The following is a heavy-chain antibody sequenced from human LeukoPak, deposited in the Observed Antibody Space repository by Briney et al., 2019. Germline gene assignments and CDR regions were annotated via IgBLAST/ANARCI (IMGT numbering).Heavy chain of an antibody. CDR3: ARDFDYGDYIDF. J-gene: IGHJ4*02. V-gene: IGHV3-48*03. Sequence: YLSSGGLTIFYADSVKDRFTISRDNTKNSIFLDMTNLRAEDTAVYYCARDFDYGDYIDFWGQGTLVAVSS. CDR2: LSSGGLTI. D-gene: IGHD4/OR15-4a*01.